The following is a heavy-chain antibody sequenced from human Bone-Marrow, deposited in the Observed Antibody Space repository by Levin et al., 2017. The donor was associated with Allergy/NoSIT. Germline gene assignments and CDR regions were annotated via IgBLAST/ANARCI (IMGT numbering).Heavy chain of an antibody. J-gene: IGHJ4*02. D-gene: IGHD2-2*01. CDR1: GYSFTSYW. Sequence: PGGSLRLSCKGSGYSFTSYWIGWVRQMPGKGLEWMGIIYPGDSDTRYSPSFQGQVTISADKSISTAYLQWSSLKASDTAMYYCARLREDIVVFDYWGQGTLVTVSS. CDR2: IYPGDSDT. V-gene: IGHV5-51*01. CDR3: ARLREDIVVFDY.